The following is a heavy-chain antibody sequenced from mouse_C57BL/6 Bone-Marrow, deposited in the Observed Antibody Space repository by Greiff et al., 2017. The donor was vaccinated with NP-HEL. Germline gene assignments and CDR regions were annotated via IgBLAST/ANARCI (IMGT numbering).Heavy chain of an antibody. CDR2: IDPSDSYT. Sequence: QVQLQQPGAELVKPGASVKLSCKASGYTFTSYWMQWVKQRPGQGLEWIGEIDPSDSYTNYNQKFKGKATLTVDTSSSTAYMQLSSLTSEDSAVYYCARWPQYYYGSSCDVWGTGTTVTVSS. CDR3: ARWPQYYYGSSCDV. V-gene: IGHV1-50*01. CDR1: GYTFTSYW. J-gene: IGHJ1*03. D-gene: IGHD1-1*01.